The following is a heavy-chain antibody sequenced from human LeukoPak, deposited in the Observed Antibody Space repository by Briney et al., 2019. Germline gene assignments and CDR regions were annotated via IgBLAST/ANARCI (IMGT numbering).Heavy chain of an antibody. Sequence: KPGGSLRLSCAASGFTFSSYAMSWVRQAPGKGLEWVSSISSSSSYIYYADSVKGRFTISRDNAKNSLYLQMNSLRAEDTAVYYCARGQYFDWLLVNYFDYWGQGTLVTVSS. J-gene: IGHJ4*02. CDR3: ARGQYFDWLLVNYFDY. D-gene: IGHD3-9*01. CDR2: ISSSSSYI. CDR1: GFTFSSYA. V-gene: IGHV3-21*01.